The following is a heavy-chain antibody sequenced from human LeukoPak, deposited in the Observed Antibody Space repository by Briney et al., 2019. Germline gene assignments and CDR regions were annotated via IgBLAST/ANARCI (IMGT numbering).Heavy chain of an antibody. CDR2: INHSGST. J-gene: IGHJ4*02. V-gene: IGHV4-34*01. D-gene: IGHD3-22*01. CDR3: ARGLGRIVVAP. Sequence: SETLFLTCAVYGGSFSGYYWSWIRQPPGKGLEWIGEINHSGSTNYNPSLKSRVTISVDTSKNQFSLKLSSVTAADTAVYYCARGLGRIVVAPGGQGTLVTVSS. CDR1: GGSFSGYY.